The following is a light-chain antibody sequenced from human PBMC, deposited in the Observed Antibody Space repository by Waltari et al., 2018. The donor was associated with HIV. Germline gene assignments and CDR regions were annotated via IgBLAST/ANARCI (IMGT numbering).Light chain of an antibody. V-gene: IGLV3-19*02. J-gene: IGLJ2*01. CDR1: NLRNFD. Sequence: SELTQDPAVSVALGQTVSITCQGDNLRNFDASWCQLKPGQAPLRISYRKNKRPSGIHDRVSGASGGETASLTITGLQAGDEADYFCSSRDSSGDYVVYGGGTTLTVL. CDR3: SSRDSSGDYVV. CDR2: RKN.